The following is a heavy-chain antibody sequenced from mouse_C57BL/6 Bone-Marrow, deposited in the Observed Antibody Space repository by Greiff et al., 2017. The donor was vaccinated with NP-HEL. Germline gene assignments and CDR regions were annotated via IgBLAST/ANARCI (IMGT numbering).Heavy chain of an antibody. CDR1: GYTFTSSW. V-gene: IGHV1-7*01. Sequence: QVHVKQSGAELAKPGASVKLSCKASGYTFTSSWMHWVKQRPGQGLEWIGYINPSSGYTKYNQKFKDKATLTADKSSSTAYMQLSSLTYEDSAVYYCARETDWYFDVWGTGTTVTVSS. CDR2: INPSSGYT. J-gene: IGHJ1*03. CDR3: ARETDWYFDV.